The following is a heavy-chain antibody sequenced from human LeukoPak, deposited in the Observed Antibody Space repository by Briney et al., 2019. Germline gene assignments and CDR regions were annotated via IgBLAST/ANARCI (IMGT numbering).Heavy chain of an antibody. V-gene: IGHV3-7*01. D-gene: IGHD2-15*01. CDR2: IKQDGSEK. CDR3: ARDTCSGGSCYFDY. Sequence: GGSLRLSCAASGFTFSSYWMSWVRQAPGKGLEWVANIKQDGSEKYYVDSEKGRFTISRDNAKNSLYLQMNSLRAEDTAVYYCARDTCSGGSCYFDYWGQGTLVTVSS. J-gene: IGHJ4*02. CDR1: GFTFSSYW.